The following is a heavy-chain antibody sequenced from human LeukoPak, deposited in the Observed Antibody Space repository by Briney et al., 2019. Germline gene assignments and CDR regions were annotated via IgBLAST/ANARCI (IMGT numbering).Heavy chain of an antibody. D-gene: IGHD1-26*01. Sequence: PSETLSLTCAVSGGSISSCNWWSWVRPPPGKGLGWFGEINHSGSTHYNPSLKSRVTISVDKPKNPFSLKLSSVTVADTAVYYGARTKQELMFQDDYIDVWGKGTMVTVSS. J-gene: IGHJ6*03. CDR2: INHSGST. V-gene: IGHV4-4*02. CDR1: GGSISSCNW. CDR3: ARTKQELMFQDDYIDV.